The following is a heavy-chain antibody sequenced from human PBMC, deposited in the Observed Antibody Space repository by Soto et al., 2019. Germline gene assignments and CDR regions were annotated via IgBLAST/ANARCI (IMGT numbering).Heavy chain of an antibody. CDR3: VRDGTLRYFDDYYCYWMDV. D-gene: IGHD3-9*01. J-gene: IGHJ6*04. V-gene: IGHV3-30*03. CDR2: ISYDGSHK. Sequence: QVQLVESGGGVVQPGRSLGLACTASGFTFSSYGIHWVRQAPGKGLEWVAVISYDGSHKYYGDSVKGRFTISRDNSKNTVYLHINSLIAEDPAAYYCVRDGTLRYFDDYYCYWMDVWGKGTTVTVSS. CDR1: GFTFSSYG.